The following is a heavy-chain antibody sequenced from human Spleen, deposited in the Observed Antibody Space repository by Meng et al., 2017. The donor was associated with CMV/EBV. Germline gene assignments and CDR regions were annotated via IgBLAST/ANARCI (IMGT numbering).Heavy chain of an antibody. V-gene: IGHV4-39*07. CDR3: ARDSSVPREGYYYGMDV. D-gene: IGHD3-10*01. CDR1: GGSISSSSYY. J-gene: IGHJ6*02. Sequence: SETLSLTCTVSGGSISSSSYYWGWIRQPPGKGLEWIGSIYYSGSTYYNPSLKSRVTISVDTSKNQFSLKLSSVTAADTAVYYCARDSSVPREGYYYGMDVWGQGTTVTVSS. CDR2: IYYSGST.